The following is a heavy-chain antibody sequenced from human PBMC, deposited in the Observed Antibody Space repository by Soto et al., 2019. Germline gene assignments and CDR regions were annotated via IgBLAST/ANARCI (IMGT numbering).Heavy chain of an antibody. Sequence: EVQLVESGGGLVKPGGSLRLSCAASGFTFSSYSMNWVRQAPGKGLEWVSSISSSSSYIYYADSVKGRFTISRDNAKNSLELQINSLRAEDTAVYYCARLGNQRPLTFAPWGQGTLVTVT. J-gene: IGHJ5*02. CDR1: GFTFSSYS. CDR2: ISSSSSYI. D-gene: IGHD2-2*01. V-gene: IGHV3-21*01. CDR3: ARLGNQRPLTFAP.